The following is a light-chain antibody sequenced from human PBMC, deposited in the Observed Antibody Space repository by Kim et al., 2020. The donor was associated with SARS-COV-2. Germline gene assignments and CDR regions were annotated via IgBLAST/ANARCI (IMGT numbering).Light chain of an antibody. J-gene: IGLJ2*01. V-gene: IGLV1-40*01. CDR3: QSYDSSLSVVV. CDR2: GNS. CDR1: TSSTGRGYD. Sequence: HTVTNTSQGVTSSTGRGYDVHVYQQLPGTAPKLLIYGNSNRPSGVPDRFSGSKSGTSASLAITGLQAEDEADYYCQSYDSSLSVVVFGGGTQLTVL.